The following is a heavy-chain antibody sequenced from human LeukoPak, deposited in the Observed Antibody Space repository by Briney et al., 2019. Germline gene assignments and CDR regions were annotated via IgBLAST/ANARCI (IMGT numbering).Heavy chain of an antibody. V-gene: IGHV3-7*01. CDR2: INRDGSEK. CDR1: GFTFSSYW. CDR3: ARDAITDDY. J-gene: IGHJ4*02. Sequence: GGSLRLSCAASGFTFSSYWMNWVRQAPGKGLEWVANINRDGSEKYYVDSVKGRFTISRDNAKNSVFLQMNSLRAEDTAVYYCARDAITDDYWGRGTLVTVSS. D-gene: IGHD1-14*01.